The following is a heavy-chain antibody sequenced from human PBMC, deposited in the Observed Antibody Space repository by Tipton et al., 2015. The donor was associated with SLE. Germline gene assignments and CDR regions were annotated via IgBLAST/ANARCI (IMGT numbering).Heavy chain of an antibody. CDR2: IKQDGSEK. Sequence: GSLRLSCAASGFTFSSYWMSWVRQAPGKGLEWVANIKQDGSEKYYVDSVKGRFTISRDNAKNSLYLQMNSLRAEDTAVYYCAREGIAAAGTLVWVFDYWGQGTLVTVSS. CDR1: GFTFSSYW. CDR3: AREGIAAAGTLVWVFDY. D-gene: IGHD6-13*01. J-gene: IGHJ4*02. V-gene: IGHV3-7*01.